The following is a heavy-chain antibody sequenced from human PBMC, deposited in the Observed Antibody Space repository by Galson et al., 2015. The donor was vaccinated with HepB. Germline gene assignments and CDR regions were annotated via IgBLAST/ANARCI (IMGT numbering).Heavy chain of an antibody. CDR1: GFTFSSYS. CDR3: ARENYGSGSYGAFDI. D-gene: IGHD3-10*01. Sequence: SLRLSCAASGFTFSSYSMNWVRQAPGKGLEWVSSISSSSSYIYYADSVKGRFTISRDNAKNSLYLHMNSLRAEDTAVYYCARENYGSGSYGAFDIWGQGTMVTVSS. CDR2: ISSSSSYI. J-gene: IGHJ3*02. V-gene: IGHV3-21*01.